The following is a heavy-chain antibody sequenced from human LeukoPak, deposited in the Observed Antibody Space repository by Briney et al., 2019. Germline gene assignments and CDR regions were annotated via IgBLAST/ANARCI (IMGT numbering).Heavy chain of an antibody. CDR1: GYTFTRYD. Sequence: ASVKVFCKASGYTFTRYDINWVRQATGQGLEWKGWMNHNSGNTGYAQKFQGRVTITRDTAISTAYMELTRLRSEDTAVYYCASSVYYDSSGYRSDAFDIWGQGTMVTVSS. V-gene: IGHV1-8*03. CDR2: MNHNSGNT. J-gene: IGHJ3*02. CDR3: ASSVYYDSSGYRSDAFDI. D-gene: IGHD3-22*01.